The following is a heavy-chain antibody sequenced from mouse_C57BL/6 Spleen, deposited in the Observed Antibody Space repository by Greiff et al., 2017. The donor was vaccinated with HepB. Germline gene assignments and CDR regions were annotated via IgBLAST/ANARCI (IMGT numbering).Heavy chain of an antibody. CDR3: ARVTNWDGDFDY. CDR2: INYDGSST. D-gene: IGHD4-1*01. CDR1: GFTFSDYY. V-gene: IGHV5-16*01. Sequence: EVHLVESEGGLVQPGSSMKLSCTASGFTFSDYYMAWVRQVPEKGLEWVANINYDGSSTYYLDSLKSRFIISRDNAKNILYLQMSSLKSEDTATYYCARVTNWDGDFDYWGQGTTLTVSS. J-gene: IGHJ2*01.